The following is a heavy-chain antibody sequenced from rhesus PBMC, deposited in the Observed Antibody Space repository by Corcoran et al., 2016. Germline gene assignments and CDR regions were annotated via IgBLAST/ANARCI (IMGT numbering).Heavy chain of an antibody. CDR2: IDITSSYL. V-gene: IGHV3-136*01. Sequence: EVQLVEPGGGLVQPGGSLRLSCAASGFTLSDYYMSWVRQAPGKGLDWVSTIDITSSYLYYSDSVKGRFTISRDNAKNSLSLQMNSLKTEDTAVYYCTSGVGPEYFEFWGQGALVTVSS. D-gene: IGHD2-15*01. CDR1: GFTLSDYY. J-gene: IGHJ1*01. CDR3: TSGVGPEYFEF.